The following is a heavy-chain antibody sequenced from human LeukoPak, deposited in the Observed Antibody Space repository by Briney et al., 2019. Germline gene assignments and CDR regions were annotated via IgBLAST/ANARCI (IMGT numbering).Heavy chain of an antibody. CDR3: ARAYNYDSTGYSEDEY. Sequence: ASETLSLTCAVYGGSLSGYNWFWIRQPPGKGLEWIGKINHSGRTNYNPSLKSRVTISIDKSENRFSVKLTSVTAADSAVYFCARAYNYDSTGYSEDEYWGQGTLVAVSS. CDR2: INHSGRT. CDR1: GGSLSGYN. J-gene: IGHJ4*02. V-gene: IGHV4-34*01. D-gene: IGHD3-22*01.